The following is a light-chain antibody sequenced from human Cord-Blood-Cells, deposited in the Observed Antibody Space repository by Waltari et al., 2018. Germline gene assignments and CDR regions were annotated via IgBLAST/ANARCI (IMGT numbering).Light chain of an antibody. Sequence: EIVLTQSPATLPLSPGEGATLSCRASQSVSSYLAWYQQKPGQAPSRLIYDASNRATGIPARFSGSGSGTDFTLTISSLEPEDFAVYYCQQRSNWPPLTFGGGTKVEIK. CDR1: QSVSSY. V-gene: IGKV3-11*01. CDR3: QQRSNWPPLT. J-gene: IGKJ4*01. CDR2: DAS.